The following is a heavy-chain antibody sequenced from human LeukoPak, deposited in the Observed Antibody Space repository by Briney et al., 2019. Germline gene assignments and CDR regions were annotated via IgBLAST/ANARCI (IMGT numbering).Heavy chain of an antibody. J-gene: IGHJ3*02. V-gene: IGHV4-59*01. CDR2: FHYTGGT. CDR1: GGSITSYY. Sequence: PSETLSLTCSVSGGSITSYYWSWIRQPPGKGLEWIGYFHYTGGTNYNPYLKSRVTISVDTSKNQVSLKMTSVTAADTAVYYCATNRPVGGAYWGSFDIWGQGTLVTVSS. D-gene: IGHD2-8*02. CDR3: ATNRPVGGAYWGSFDI.